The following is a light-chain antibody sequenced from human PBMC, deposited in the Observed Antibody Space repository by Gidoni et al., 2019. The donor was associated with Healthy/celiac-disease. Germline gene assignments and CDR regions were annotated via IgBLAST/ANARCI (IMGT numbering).Light chain of an antibody. V-gene: IGKV4-1*01. CDR1: QSVLYSSNNKNY. J-gene: IGKJ2*03. CDR2: WAS. CDR3: QQYYSTPPS. Sequence: DIVMTQSPDPLAVSLCERATINCKSSQSVLYSSNNKNYLAWYQQKPGQPPKLLIDWASTRESGVPDRFSGSGSGTDFTLTISSLQAEDVAVYYCQQYYSTPPSFGQGTKLEIK.